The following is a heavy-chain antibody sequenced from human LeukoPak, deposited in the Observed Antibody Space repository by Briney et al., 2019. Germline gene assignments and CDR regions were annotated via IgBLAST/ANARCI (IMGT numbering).Heavy chain of an antibody. J-gene: IGHJ5*02. CDR2: IYWNDDK. CDR3: AHRRFDDINGSGAWDP. V-gene: IGHV2-5*01. D-gene: IGHD3-9*01. CDR1: GFSLSTSGVG. Sequence: SGPTLVNPTQTLTLPCTFSGFSLSTSGVGVGWIRQPPGNALEWLALIYWNDDKRYSPSLKSRLTITKDTSKNQVVLTMTNMDPVDSATYYCAHRRFDDINGSGAWDPWGQGTLVTVSS.